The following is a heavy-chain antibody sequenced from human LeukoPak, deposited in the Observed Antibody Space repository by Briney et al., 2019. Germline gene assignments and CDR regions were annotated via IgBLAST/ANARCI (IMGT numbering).Heavy chain of an antibody. CDR3: ARYLTYPAFFDY. CDR2: TRNKANSYTT. D-gene: IGHD4/OR15-4a*01. J-gene: IGHJ4*02. V-gene: IGHV3-72*01. CDR1: GFIFSDHY. Sequence: PGGSLRLSCAASGFIFSDHYMDWVRQAPGKGLEWVGRTRNKANSYTTEYAAPVKGRFTISRDDSKNSVYLQMNSLKTEDTAVYYCARYLTYPAFFDYWGQGTLVTVSS.